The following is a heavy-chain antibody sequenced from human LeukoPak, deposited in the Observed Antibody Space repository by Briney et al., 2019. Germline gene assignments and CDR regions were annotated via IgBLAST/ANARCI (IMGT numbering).Heavy chain of an antibody. V-gene: IGHV4-34*01. CDR1: GGXFSGYY. CDR2: INHSGST. J-gene: IGHJ4*02. CDR3: AREKMRRYSYGYAH. Sequence: SETLSLTCAVYGGXFSGYYCSWIRQPPGKGLEWIGEINHSGSTNYNSSLKSRVTISVDTSKNQFSLKVSSVTAADTAVYYCAREKMRRYSYGYAHWGQGTLVTVSS. D-gene: IGHD5-18*01.